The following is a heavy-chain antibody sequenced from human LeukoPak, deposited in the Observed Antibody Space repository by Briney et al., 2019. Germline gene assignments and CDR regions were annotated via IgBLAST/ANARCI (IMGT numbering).Heavy chain of an antibody. CDR2: IYSGGST. J-gene: IGHJ3*02. CDR1: GFTVSSNY. V-gene: IGHV3-53*01. CDR3: ARDVPVTTDAFDI. D-gene: IGHD3-22*01. Sequence: TGRSLRPSCAADGFTVSSNYMSWVSQAPRRWMEWDSGIYSGGSTYYADSVKGRFTISRDNSKNTLYLQMNSLRAEDTAVYYCARDVPVTTDAFDIWGQGTMVTVSS.